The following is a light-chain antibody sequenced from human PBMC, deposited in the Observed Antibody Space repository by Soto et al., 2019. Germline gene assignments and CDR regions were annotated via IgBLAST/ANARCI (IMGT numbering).Light chain of an antibody. V-gene: IGKV3-11*01. CDR2: DAS. CDR3: QQRSNWPST. CDR1: ESVSRY. J-gene: IGKJ4*01. Sequence: EIVLTQSPATLSLSPGNRATLSCRASESVSRYLAWYQQKPGQVPRLLIYDASNRATGIPARFSGSGSGTDFTLTITSLEPEDFAVYYCQQRSNWPSTFGGGTKVEIK.